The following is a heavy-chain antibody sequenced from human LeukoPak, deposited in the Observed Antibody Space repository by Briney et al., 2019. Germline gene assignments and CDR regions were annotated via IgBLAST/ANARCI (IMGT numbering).Heavy chain of an antibody. V-gene: IGHV3-48*01. D-gene: IGHD2-15*01. J-gene: IGHJ4*02. CDR1: GFAFSSYA. CDR2: ITGDSGTI. CDR3: ARDRMGGSFDY. Sequence: GGSLRLSCAASGFAFSSYAMNWARQAPGKGLEWVSFITGDSGTIYYVDSMKGRFTISRDNAKNSLYLQIDNLRAEDTAVYYCARDRMGGSFDYWGQGTPVTVSS.